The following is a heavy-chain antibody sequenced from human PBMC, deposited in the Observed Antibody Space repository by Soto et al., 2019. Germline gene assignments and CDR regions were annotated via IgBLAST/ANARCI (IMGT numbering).Heavy chain of an antibody. V-gene: IGHV4-30-4*01. CDR3: ARGWVRGVITAVGWFDP. CDR2: IYYSGST. D-gene: IGHD3-10*01. J-gene: IGHJ5*02. Sequence: QVQLQESGPGLVKPSQTLSLTCTVSGGSISSGDYYWSWIRQPPGKGLEWIGYIYYSGSTYYNPSLKRRVTISVDTSKNQFSLKLSSVTAADTAVYYCARGWVRGVITAVGWFDPWGQGTLVTVSS. CDR1: GGSISSGDYY.